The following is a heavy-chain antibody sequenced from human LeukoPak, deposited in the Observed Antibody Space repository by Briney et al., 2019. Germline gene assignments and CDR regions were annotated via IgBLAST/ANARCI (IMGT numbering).Heavy chain of an antibody. J-gene: IGHJ4*02. Sequence: GGSLRLSCAASGFTFSSYEMNWVRQAPGKWLEWVSYISSSGSTIYYADSVKGRFTISRDNAKNSLYLQMNSLRAEDTALYHCARDSGIAVAGGGDFDYWGQGTLVTVSS. CDR2: ISSSGSTI. V-gene: IGHV3-48*03. CDR3: ARDSGIAVAGGGDFDY. D-gene: IGHD6-19*01. CDR1: GFTFSSYE.